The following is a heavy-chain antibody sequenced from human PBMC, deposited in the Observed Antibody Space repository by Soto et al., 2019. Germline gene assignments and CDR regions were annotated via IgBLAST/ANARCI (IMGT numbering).Heavy chain of an antibody. CDR1: GFTFSSYW. CDR3: VRPLPSGRNYGLDV. CDR2: IKQDGSEK. J-gene: IGHJ6*02. D-gene: IGHD3-10*01. Sequence: GSLRLSCAASGFTFSSYWMSWVRQAPGKGLEWVANIKQDGSEKYYADSVKGRFTISRDTSTNTLSLQMDSLRAEDTAVYYCVRPLPSGRNYGLDVWGQGTTVTSP. V-gene: IGHV3-7*03.